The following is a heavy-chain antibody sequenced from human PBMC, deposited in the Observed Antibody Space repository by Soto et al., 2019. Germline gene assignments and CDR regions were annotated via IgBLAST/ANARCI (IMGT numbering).Heavy chain of an antibody. CDR1: GGTFSSYA. Sequence: QVQLVQSGAEVKKPGSSVKVSCKASGGTFSSYAISWVRQAPGQGLEWMGGIIPIFGTANYAQKFQGRVTITADESTSTAYLELSSLRSEATAVYYCAKYDFWSGGPAYYRMDVWGQGTTVTVSS. D-gene: IGHD3-3*01. CDR2: IIPIFGTA. J-gene: IGHJ6*02. CDR3: AKYDFWSGGPAYYRMDV. V-gene: IGHV1-69*01.